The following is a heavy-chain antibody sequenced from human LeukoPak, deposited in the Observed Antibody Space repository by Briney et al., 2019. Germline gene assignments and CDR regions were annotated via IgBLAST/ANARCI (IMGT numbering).Heavy chain of an antibody. D-gene: IGHD2-21*01. Sequence: GASVKVSCKASGYTFTSYDINWVRQATGQGLEWMGWMNPNSGNTGYAQKFQGRVTITRNTSISTAYMELSSLRSDDTAVYYCARDRPLDIVVVDDAFDIWGQGTMVTVSS. V-gene: IGHV1-8*03. CDR1: GYTFTSYD. CDR3: ARDRPLDIVVVDDAFDI. J-gene: IGHJ3*02. CDR2: MNPNSGNT.